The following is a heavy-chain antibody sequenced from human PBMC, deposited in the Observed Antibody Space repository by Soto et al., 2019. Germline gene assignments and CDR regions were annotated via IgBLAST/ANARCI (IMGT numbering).Heavy chain of an antibody. Sequence: QVQLVQSGAEVKKPGASVKVSCKASGYTFTSYDINWVRQATGQGLEWMGWMNPNSGNTGYAQQFQGRVTMTRNTSISTAYRELSSLRSEDTAVYYCARPTYDFWSGYLKDAFDIWGQGTMVTVSS. CDR2: MNPNSGNT. V-gene: IGHV1-8*01. J-gene: IGHJ3*02. CDR1: GYTFTSYD. CDR3: ARPTYDFWSGYLKDAFDI. D-gene: IGHD3-3*01.